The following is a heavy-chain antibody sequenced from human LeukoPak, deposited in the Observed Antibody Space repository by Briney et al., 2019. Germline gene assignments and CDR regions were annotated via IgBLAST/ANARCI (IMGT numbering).Heavy chain of an antibody. CDR3: ARLATQSGGSSPRFPYYYYYYMDV. CDR1: GGSISRYF. V-gene: IGHV4-59*01. CDR2: ISYSGST. Sequence: SETLSLTCTVSGGSISRYFWSWIRQSPRKGLEWIGYISYSGSTNYNPSLESRVTMSVDTSKNQFSLKLSSVTPADTAIYYCARLATQSGGSSPRFPYYYYYYMDVWGKGTTVTIS. D-gene: IGHD6-13*01. J-gene: IGHJ6*03.